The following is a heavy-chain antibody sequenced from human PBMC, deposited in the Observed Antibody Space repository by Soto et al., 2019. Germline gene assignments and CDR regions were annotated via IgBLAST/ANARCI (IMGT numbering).Heavy chain of an antibody. V-gene: IGHV1-3*01. CDR3: ARAPGVPAAIIYYYYGMDV. Sequence: ASVKVSWKASGYTFTGYAMHWVRQAPGQRLEWMGWINAGNGNTKYSQKFQGRVTITADESTSTAYMELSSLRSEDTAVYYCARAPGVPAAIIYYYYGMDVWGQGTTVTVSS. CDR1: GYTFTGYA. CDR2: INAGNGNT. J-gene: IGHJ6*02. D-gene: IGHD2-2*01.